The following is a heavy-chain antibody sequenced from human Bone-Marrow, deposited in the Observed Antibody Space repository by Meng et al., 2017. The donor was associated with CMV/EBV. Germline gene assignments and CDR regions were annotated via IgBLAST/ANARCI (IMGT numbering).Heavy chain of an antibody. CDR1: GGSISSYY. CDR3: ARDYGVVVPAAIGNYYYGMDV. V-gene: IGHV4-59*01. Sequence: SETLSLTCTVSGGSISSYYWSWIRQPPGKGLEWIGYIYYSGSTNYNPSLKSRVTISVDTSKNQFSLKLSSVTAADTAVYYCARDYGVVVPAAIGNYYYGMDVWGQGTTVTVSS. CDR2: IYYSGST. D-gene: IGHD2-2*01. J-gene: IGHJ6*02.